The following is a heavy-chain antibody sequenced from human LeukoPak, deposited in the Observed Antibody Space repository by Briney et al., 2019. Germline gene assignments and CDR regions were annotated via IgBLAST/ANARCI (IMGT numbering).Heavy chain of an antibody. CDR2: IYHSGSP. D-gene: IGHD1-1*01. V-gene: IGHV4-4*02. J-gene: IGHJ4*02. CDR1: GGSISSKNW. CDR3: ARVNINNWHSCDY. Sequence: SGTLSLTCAVSGGSISSKNWWGWVRQPPGKGLEWIGEIYHSGSPNYNPSLKSRATISVDKSRNHFSLNLSSVTAADTAVYYCARVNINNWHSCDYWGQGTLVTVSS.